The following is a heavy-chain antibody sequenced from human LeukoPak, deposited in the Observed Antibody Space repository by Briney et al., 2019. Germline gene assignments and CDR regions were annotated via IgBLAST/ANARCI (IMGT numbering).Heavy chain of an antibody. V-gene: IGHV4-59*08. CDR2: ICYSGST. Sequence: SETLSLTCTVSGGSISSYYWSWIRQPPGKGLEWIGYICYSGSTNYNPSLKSRVTISVDTSKNQFSLKLSSVTAADTAVYYCARRGSSGWYFDYWGQGTLVTVSS. J-gene: IGHJ4*02. CDR1: GGSISSYY. D-gene: IGHD6-19*01. CDR3: ARRGSSGWYFDY.